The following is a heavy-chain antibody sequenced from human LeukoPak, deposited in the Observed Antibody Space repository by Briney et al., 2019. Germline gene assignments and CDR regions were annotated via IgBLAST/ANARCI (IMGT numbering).Heavy chain of an antibody. CDR2: VSYSGCT. J-gene: IGHJ4*02. V-gene: IGHV4-59*08. Sequence: PSETLSLTSNVSGLSFSTHYCSCIRQPPGKGLEWIGYVSYSGCTNYNPSLKSRVTISVATSKNQFSLKLTFVNAENTDVYSCTAGPKRRDYWGQGTLVTVSS. CDR1: GLSFSTHY. D-gene: IGHD2-21*02. CDR3: TAGPKRRDY.